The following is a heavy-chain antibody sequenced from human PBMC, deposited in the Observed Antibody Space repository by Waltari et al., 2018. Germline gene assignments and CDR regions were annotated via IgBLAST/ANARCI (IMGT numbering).Heavy chain of an antibody. CDR1: GFTFNNAW. CDR2: SKSDTYGGRT. V-gene: IGHV3-15*07. J-gene: IGHJ4*02. D-gene: IGHD3-10*01. Sequence: EVQLVESGGGLVEPGGSLRLSCGASGFTFNNAWMHWGRQAPGTGVEWLGRSKSDTYGGRTDYAAPVKGRFTISRDDSKNTLYLQMNSLTTEDTAVYYCTQIALWFGDSVDYWGQGPLVTVSA. CDR3: TQIALWFGDSVDY.